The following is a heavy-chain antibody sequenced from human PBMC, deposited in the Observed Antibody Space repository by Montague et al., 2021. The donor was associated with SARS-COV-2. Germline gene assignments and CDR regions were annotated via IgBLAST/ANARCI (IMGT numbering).Heavy chain of an antibody. Sequence: SETLSLTCGVYGGSFSGYFWTWIRQPPGKGLEWIGEVNDGGSVTYNPSLKSRLTMSVDTSKKQFSLKLSSVAAADMAVYYCARTSEMDDYVWGCYSFTAFDSWGQGTMVIVSS. CDR3: ARTSEMDDYVWGCYSFTAFDS. CDR1: GGSFSGYF. V-gene: IGHV4-34*01. CDR2: VNDGGSV. J-gene: IGHJ3*01. D-gene: IGHD3-16*02.